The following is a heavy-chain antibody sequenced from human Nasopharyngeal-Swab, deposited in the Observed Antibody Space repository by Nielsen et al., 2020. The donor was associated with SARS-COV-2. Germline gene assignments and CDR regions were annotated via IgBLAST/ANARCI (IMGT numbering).Heavy chain of an antibody. V-gene: IGHV1-2*02. CDR2: INPNSGGT. CDR1: GYTFTGHY. D-gene: IGHD5-24*01. Sequence: ASVQVSCKASGYTFTGHYMHWVRQAPGQGLEWMGWINPNSGGTNYAQKFQGRVTMTRDTSISTAYMELSSLRSEDTAVYYCTLTRDGHNSELAFDIWGQGTMVTVSS. CDR3: TLTRDGHNSELAFDI. J-gene: IGHJ3*02.